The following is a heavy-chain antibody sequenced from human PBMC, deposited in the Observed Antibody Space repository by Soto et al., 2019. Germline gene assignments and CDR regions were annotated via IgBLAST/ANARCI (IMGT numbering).Heavy chain of an antibody. CDR2: LSASDTST. Sequence: EVQLLESGGNLVQPGGSLRLSCAASGFTFSSYAMAWVRQAPGKGLEWVSTLSASDTSTYYAGSVKGRFTISRDNSKNTLYLQMDSLRTEDTAVYYCAKKMSGAGDTSTFHYWGQGTLVTVSS. CDR3: AKKMSGAGDTSTFHY. J-gene: IGHJ4*02. CDR1: GFTFSSYA. V-gene: IGHV3-23*01. D-gene: IGHD3-10*02.